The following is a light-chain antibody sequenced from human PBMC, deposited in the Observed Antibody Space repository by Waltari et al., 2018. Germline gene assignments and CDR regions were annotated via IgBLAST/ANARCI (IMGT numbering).Light chain of an antibody. J-gene: IGKJ1*01. CDR1: QSIRSY. CDR3: QQRSEWPRT. V-gene: IGKV3-11*01. Sequence: EIVLTQSPATMSLSPGERATLSCRASQSIRSYLGWYQHKPGQAPRLLLYDASNRVTGMSGRFSGRGAGTDFTLTINNVQPEDFAVDDWQQRSEWPRTFGQGTKVDLK. CDR2: DAS.